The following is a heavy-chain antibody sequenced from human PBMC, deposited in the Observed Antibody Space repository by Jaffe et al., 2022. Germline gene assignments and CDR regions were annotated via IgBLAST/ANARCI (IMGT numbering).Heavy chain of an antibody. D-gene: IGHD3-10*01. CDR1: GFTFGDYA. CDR3: TRAERGYVYGSGGYYYYYYMDV. V-gene: IGHV3-49*04. Sequence: EVQLVESGGGLVQPGRSLRLSCTASGFTFGDYAMSWVRQAPGKGLEWVGFIRSKAYGGTTEYAASVKGRFTISRDDSKSIAYLQMNSLKTEDTAVYYCTRAERGYVYGSGGYYYYYYMDVWGKGTTVTVSS. CDR2: IRSKAYGGTT. J-gene: IGHJ6*03.